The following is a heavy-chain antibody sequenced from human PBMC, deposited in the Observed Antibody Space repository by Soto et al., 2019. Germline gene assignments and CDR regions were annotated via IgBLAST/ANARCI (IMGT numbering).Heavy chain of an antibody. CDR3: ARGRYGDY. Sequence: QVHLVQSGAEVKKPGASVKVSCKGSGYTFTSYGLTWVRQAPGQGLEWMGWISAHNGNTDYAQKLQGRVTVTRDTSTSTAYMELRSLRSDDPAVYYCARGRYGDYWGQGALVTVSS. D-gene: IGHD1-1*01. V-gene: IGHV1-18*01. CDR1: GYTFTSYG. CDR2: ISAHNGNT. J-gene: IGHJ4*02.